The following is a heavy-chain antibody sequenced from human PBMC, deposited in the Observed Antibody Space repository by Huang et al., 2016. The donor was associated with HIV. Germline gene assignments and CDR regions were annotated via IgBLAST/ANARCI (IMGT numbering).Heavy chain of an antibody. J-gene: IGHJ3*01. CDR3: ARGSFRSGYDSVQAFDV. V-gene: IGHV1-8*02. CDR1: GYSFTTYD. D-gene: IGHD5-12*01. CDR2: MNPNTDNT. Sequence: QVQLVQSGAEVKKPGASVKVSCQASGYSFTTYDINWVRQATGQGLEWMGLMNPNTDNTDYTQRFRGRATITMNPAINTAYMELSSLRSDDTAVYYCARGSFRSGYDSVQAFDVWGQGTMVTVSS.